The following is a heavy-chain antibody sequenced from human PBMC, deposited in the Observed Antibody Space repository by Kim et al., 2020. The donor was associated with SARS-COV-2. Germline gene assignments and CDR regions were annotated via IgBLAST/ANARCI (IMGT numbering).Heavy chain of an antibody. CDR1: GGSISSGGYY. V-gene: IGHV4-31*03. CDR2: IYYSGST. Sequence: SETLSLTCTVSGGSISSGGYYWSWIRQHPGKGLEWIGYIYYSGSTYYNPSLKSRVTISVATSKNQFSLKLSSVTAADTAVYYCARASRILPFDYWGQGTLVTVSS. CDR3: ARASRILPFDY. J-gene: IGHJ4*02.